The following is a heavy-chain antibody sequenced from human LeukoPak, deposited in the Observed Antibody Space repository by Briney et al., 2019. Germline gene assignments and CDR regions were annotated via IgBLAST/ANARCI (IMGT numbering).Heavy chain of an antibody. J-gene: IGHJ4*02. Sequence: SETLSLTCTVSGGSISSGGYYWSWIRQHPGKGLEWIGYIYYSGSTYYNPSLKSRVTISVDTSKNQFSLKLSSVTAADTAVYYCARVDDYGLPLRYWGQGTLVTVSS. V-gene: IGHV4-31*03. D-gene: IGHD4-17*01. CDR1: GGSISSGGYY. CDR3: ARVDDYGLPLRY. CDR2: IYYSGST.